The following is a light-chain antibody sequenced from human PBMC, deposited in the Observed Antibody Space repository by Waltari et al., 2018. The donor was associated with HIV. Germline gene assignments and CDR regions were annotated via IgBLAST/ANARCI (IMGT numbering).Light chain of an antibody. Sequence: SYVLTQPPSVSVAPGQTARITCGGDNIGSKSVHWYQQKPGQAPVLVVYDDSDRPSGIPERFSGSNSGKTATLTISRVEAGDEADFYCQVWDRGSDHVVFGGGTKLTVL. CDR3: QVWDRGSDHVV. J-gene: IGLJ2*01. CDR2: DDS. V-gene: IGLV3-21*02. CDR1: NIGSKS.